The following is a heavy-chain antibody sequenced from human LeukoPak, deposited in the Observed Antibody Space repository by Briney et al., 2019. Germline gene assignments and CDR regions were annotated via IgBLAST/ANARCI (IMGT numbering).Heavy chain of an antibody. Sequence: GGSLRLSCAASGFTFSNYWMHWVRQAPGKGLVWVSRINSDGSSATSADSVKGRFTISRDNAKNTLYLQMNSLRAEDTAVYYCAKALGRVRGVMYAFDIWGQGTMVTVSS. CDR2: INSDGSSA. CDR3: AKALGRVRGVMYAFDI. V-gene: IGHV3-74*01. J-gene: IGHJ3*02. D-gene: IGHD3-10*01. CDR1: GFTFSNYW.